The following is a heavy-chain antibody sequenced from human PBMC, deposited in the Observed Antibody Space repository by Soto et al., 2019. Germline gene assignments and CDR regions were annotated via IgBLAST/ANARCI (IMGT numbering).Heavy chain of an antibody. Sequence: PSETLSLTCTVSGGSISSSSYYWGWIRQPPGKGLEWIGSIYYSGSTYYNPSLKSRVTISVDTSKNQFSLKLSSVTAADTAVYYCASLRFLEWLLPGWFDPWGQGTLVTVSS. CDR3: ASLRFLEWLLPGWFDP. CDR1: GGSISSSSYY. V-gene: IGHV4-39*01. J-gene: IGHJ5*02. CDR2: IYYSGST. D-gene: IGHD3-3*01.